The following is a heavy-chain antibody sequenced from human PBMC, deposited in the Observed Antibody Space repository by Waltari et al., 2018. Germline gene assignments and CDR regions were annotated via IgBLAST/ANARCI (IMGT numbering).Heavy chain of an antibody. D-gene: IGHD3-22*01. CDR3: ARSRPDSSGYYYAY. CDR2: INPNSGGT. CDR1: GYTFTGYY. J-gene: IGHJ4*02. V-gene: IGHV1-2*06. Sequence: QVQLVQSGAEVKKPGASVKVSCKASGYTFTGYYMHWVRQAPGQGLEWMGRINPNSGGTNYAQKFQGRVTMTRYTSISTAYMELSRLRSDDTAVYYCARSRPDSSGYYYAYWGQGTLVTVSS.